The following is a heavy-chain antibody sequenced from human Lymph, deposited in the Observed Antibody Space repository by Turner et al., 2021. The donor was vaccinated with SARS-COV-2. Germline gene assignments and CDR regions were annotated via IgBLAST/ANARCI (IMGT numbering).Heavy chain of an antibody. Sequence: QVQLVQSGAEEKKPGASVKVSCKASGYTFTSYDINWVRQATGQGLEWMGWMNPNSGNTGYAQKFQGRVTMTRNISISTAYMGLSTLRSEDTAVYYCARGRYSGGGMDVWGQGTTVTVSS. CDR3: ARGRYSGGGMDV. CDR1: GYTFTSYD. V-gene: IGHV1-8*01. J-gene: IGHJ6*02. CDR2: MNPNSGNT. D-gene: IGHD1-26*01.